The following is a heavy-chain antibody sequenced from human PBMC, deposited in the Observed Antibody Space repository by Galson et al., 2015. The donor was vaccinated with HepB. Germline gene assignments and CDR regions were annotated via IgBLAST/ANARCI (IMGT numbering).Heavy chain of an antibody. CDR1: GGTFSSYA. CDR2: IIPIFGTA. CDR3: AREAEILSSSWSLDV. V-gene: IGHV1-69*13. D-gene: IGHD6-13*01. Sequence: SVKVSCKASGGTFSSYAISWVRQAPGQGLEWMGGIIPIFGTANYAQKFQGRVTITADESTSTAYMELSSLRSEDTAVYYCAREAEILSSSWSLDVWGKGTTVTVSS. J-gene: IGHJ6*04.